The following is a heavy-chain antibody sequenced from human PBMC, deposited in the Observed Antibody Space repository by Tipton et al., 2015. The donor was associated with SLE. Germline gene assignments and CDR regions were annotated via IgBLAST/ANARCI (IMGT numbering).Heavy chain of an antibody. Sequence: SLRLSCAASGFTFGYYAMNWVRQAPGKGLEWVSVIYFGGNRFYADSVKGRFTISRDNSRNTLYLQINSLRAEDTAVYYCARHYCTASSCPDTFDIWGQGTMATVSS. CDR2: IYFGGNR. V-gene: IGHV3-66*04. CDR1: GFTFGYYA. CDR3: ARHYCTASSCPDTFDI. J-gene: IGHJ3*02. D-gene: IGHD2-8*01.